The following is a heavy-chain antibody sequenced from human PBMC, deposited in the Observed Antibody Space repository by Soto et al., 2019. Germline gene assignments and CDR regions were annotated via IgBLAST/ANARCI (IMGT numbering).Heavy chain of an antibody. J-gene: IGHJ4*02. V-gene: IGHV4-34*01. CDR3: ARGLFHSGSYSGSYFDY. D-gene: IGHD1-26*01. CDR1: GGSFSGYY. CDR2: INHSGST. Sequence: SETLSLTCAVYGGSFSGYYWSWIRQPPGKGLEWIGEINHSGSTNYNPSLKSRVTISVDTSNNQFSLKLSSVTAADTAVYYCARGLFHSGSYSGSYFDYWGQGTLVTVSS.